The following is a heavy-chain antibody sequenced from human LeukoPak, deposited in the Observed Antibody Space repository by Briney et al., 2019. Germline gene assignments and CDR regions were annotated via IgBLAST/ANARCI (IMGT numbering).Heavy chain of an antibody. Sequence: GRSLRLSCAASGFTFSSYGMHWVRQAPGKGLEWVAVIWYDGSNKYYADSVQGRFTISRDNSKNTLYLQMNSLRAEDTAVYYCAREARYSSSWYIDYWGQGTLVTVSS. CDR3: AREARYSSSWYIDY. D-gene: IGHD6-13*01. V-gene: IGHV3-33*01. CDR1: GFTFSSYG. J-gene: IGHJ4*02. CDR2: IWYDGSNK.